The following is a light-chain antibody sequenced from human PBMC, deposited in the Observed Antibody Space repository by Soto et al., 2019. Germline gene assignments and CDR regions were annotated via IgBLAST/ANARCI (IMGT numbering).Light chain of an antibody. V-gene: IGKV3-15*01. CDR3: PQYNTWPIT. CDR1: QSVSDK. CDR2: RAS. Sequence: EIVMTQSTATLSVSPGGRATLSCRASQSVSDKLAWYEQKPGQGPRLLVYRASTRTLGIPARFSGSESGTEFTLTISSLQSEDFAIYYCPQYNTWPITFGQGTRLAIK. J-gene: IGKJ5*01.